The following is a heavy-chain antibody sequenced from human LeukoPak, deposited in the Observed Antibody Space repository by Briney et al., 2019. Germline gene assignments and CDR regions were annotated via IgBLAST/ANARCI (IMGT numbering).Heavy chain of an antibody. D-gene: IGHD6-19*01. CDR2: ISYDGSNK. CDR3: AKDVLDGSGSFDY. CDR1: GFTFSSYG. Sequence: GGSLRLSCAASGFTFSSYGMHWVRQAPGKGLEWVAVISYDGSNKYYADSVKGRFTISRDNSKNTLYLQMNSLRAEDTAVYYCAKDVLDGSGSFDYWGQGTLVTVSS. J-gene: IGHJ4*02. V-gene: IGHV3-30*18.